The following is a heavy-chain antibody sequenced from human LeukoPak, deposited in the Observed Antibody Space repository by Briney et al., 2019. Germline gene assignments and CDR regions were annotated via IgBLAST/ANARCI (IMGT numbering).Heavy chain of an antibody. CDR2: IYHSGST. CDR3: ARGLTIFGVAPDY. V-gene: IGHV4-30-2*01. J-gene: IGHJ4*02. CDR1: GGSISSGGYS. D-gene: IGHD3-3*01. Sequence: PSETLSLTCAVSGGSISSGGYSWSWIRQPPGKGLEWIGYIYHSGSTYYNPSLKSRVTISVDRSKNQFSLKLSSVTAADTAVCYCARGLTIFGVAPDYWGQGTLVTVSS.